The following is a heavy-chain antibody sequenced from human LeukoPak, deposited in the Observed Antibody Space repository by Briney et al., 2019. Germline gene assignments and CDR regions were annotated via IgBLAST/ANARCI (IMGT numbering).Heavy chain of an antibody. Sequence: GSLRLSCAASGFTFSSYSMNWVRQAPGKGLEWVSSISSSSSYIYYADSVEGRFTISRDNAKNSLYLQMNSLRAEDTAVYYCATKGDPYYYYGMDVWGQGTTVTVSS. V-gene: IGHV3-21*01. J-gene: IGHJ6*02. CDR3: ATKGDPYYYYGMDV. D-gene: IGHD3-16*01. CDR1: GFTFSSYS. CDR2: ISSSSSYI.